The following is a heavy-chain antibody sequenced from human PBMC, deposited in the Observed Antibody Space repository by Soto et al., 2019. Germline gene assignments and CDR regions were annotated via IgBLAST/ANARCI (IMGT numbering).Heavy chain of an antibody. J-gene: IGHJ6*02. Sequence: ASVKVSCKASGYTFTGYYMHWVRQAPGQGLEWMGWINPNSGGTNYAQKFQGWVTMTRDTSISTAYMELSRLRSDDTAVYYCARDSLELSHGGMDVWGQGTTVTAP. CDR2: INPNSGGT. V-gene: IGHV1-2*04. CDR1: GYTFTGYY. CDR3: ARDSLELSHGGMDV. D-gene: IGHD1-7*01.